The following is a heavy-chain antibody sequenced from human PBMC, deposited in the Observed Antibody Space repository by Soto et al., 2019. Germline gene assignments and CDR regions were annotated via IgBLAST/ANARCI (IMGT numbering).Heavy chain of an antibody. J-gene: IGHJ5*02. D-gene: IGHD3-3*01. CDR2: ISSSSSYI. V-gene: IGHV3-21*01. CDR3: ARDGGDFPAKGYNWFDP. CDR1: GFTFSSYS. Sequence: EVQLVESGGGLVKPGGSLRLSCAASGFTFSSYSMNWVRQAPGKGLEWVSSISSSSSYIYYADSVKGRFTISRDNAKNSLYLQMNRLRAEDTAVYYCARDGGDFPAKGYNWFDPWGQGTLVTVSS.